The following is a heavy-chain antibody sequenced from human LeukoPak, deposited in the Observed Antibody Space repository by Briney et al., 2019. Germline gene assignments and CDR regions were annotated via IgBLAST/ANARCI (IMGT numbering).Heavy chain of an antibody. D-gene: IGHD1-26*01. J-gene: IGHJ4*02. V-gene: IGHV6-1*01. CDR1: GDSFSSNSAA. CDR2: TYYRSKWYN. CDR3: ARAEAYSGRVFDY. Sequence: SQTLSLTCAISGDSFSSNSAAWNWIRQSPSRGLEWLGRTYYRSKWYNDYAASVKSRIIINPDTSKNQFSLQLNSVTPEDTAVYYCARAEAYSGRVFDYWGQGTLVTVSS.